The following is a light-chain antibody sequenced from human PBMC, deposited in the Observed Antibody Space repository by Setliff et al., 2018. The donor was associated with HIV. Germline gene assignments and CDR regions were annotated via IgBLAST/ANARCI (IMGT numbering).Light chain of an antibody. CDR3: QRLNNYSAIT. V-gene: IGKV1-9*01. J-gene: IGKJ5*01. Sequence: DIQLTQSPSFLSASVGDRVTITCRASQDISSYLAWYQQTPGKAPKLLIYAASILRSGVPSRFSGSGSGTEFTLTISSLQPEDFATYYCQRLNNYSAITFGQGTRLEIK. CDR2: AAS. CDR1: QDISSY.